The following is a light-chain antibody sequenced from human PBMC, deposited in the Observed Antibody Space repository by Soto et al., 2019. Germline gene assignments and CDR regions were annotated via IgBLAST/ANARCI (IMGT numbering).Light chain of an antibody. V-gene: IGKV3-11*01. J-gene: IGKJ4*01. CDR1: QSVRGF. CDR2: DAS. Sequence: EIVLTQSPATLSLSPGERATLSCRASQSVRGFLAWYQQKPGQPPRVLIYDASSRATGIPARFSGSGSGTDFTLTISSLEPEDFAVYYCQQRSVRPTFGGGTKVEIK. CDR3: QQRSVRPT.